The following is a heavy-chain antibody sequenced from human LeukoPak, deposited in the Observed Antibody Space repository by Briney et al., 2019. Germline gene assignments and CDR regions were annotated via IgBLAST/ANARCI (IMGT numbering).Heavy chain of an antibody. Sequence: ASVKVSCKASGGTFSSYAISWVRQAPGQGFEWMGGIIPIFGTANYAQKFQGRVTITTDESTSTAYMELSSLRSEDTAVYYCARDYYYDSSGFDAFDIWGQGTMVTVSS. J-gene: IGHJ3*02. D-gene: IGHD3-22*01. CDR1: GGTFSSYA. V-gene: IGHV1-69*05. CDR2: IIPIFGTA. CDR3: ARDYYYDSSGFDAFDI.